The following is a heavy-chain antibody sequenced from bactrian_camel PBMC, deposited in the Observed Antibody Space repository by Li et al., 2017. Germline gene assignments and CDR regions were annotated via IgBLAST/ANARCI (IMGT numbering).Heavy chain of an antibody. V-gene: IGHV3S1*01. J-gene: IGHJ4*01. Sequence: LVESGGGSVQAGGSPRLSCAGSGITYSSYCMGWFRQAPGKGLDWVSSINSGGSRQYYGDSIQGRFTVSRDNSKNTMFLQMNNLKTEDTGVYYCAATDGWVPSSLGQGTQVTVS. CDR1: GITYSSYC. CDR2: INSGGSRQ. D-gene: IGHD5*01.